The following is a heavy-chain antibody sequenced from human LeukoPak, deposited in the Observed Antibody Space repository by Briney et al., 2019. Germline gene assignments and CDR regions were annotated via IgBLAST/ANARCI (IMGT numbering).Heavy chain of an antibody. D-gene: IGHD5-12*01. V-gene: IGHV1-18*01. CDR2: ISAYNGNT. CDR1: GYTFTSYG. Sequence: APVKVSCKASGYTFTSYGISWVRQAPGQGLEWMGWISAYNGNTNYAQKLQGRVTMTTDTSTSTAYMGLRSLRSDDTAVYYCARDGEKWLEEKYWGQGTLVTVSS. CDR3: ARDGEKWLEEKY. J-gene: IGHJ4*02.